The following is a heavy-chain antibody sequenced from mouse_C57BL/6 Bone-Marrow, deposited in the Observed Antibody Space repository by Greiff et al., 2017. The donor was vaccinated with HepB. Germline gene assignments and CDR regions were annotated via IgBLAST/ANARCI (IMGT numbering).Heavy chain of an antibody. CDR1: GFNIKDDY. D-gene: IGHD1-1*01. CDR2: IDPENGDT. CDR3: TTWDYCSSPYYAMDY. V-gene: IGHV14-4*01. Sequence: EVQLQQSGAELVRPGASVKLSCTASGFNIKDDYMHWVKQRPEQGLEWIGWIDPENGDTEYASKFQGKATITADTSSNTAYLQLSSLTSEDTAVYYCTTWDYCSSPYYAMDYWGQGTSVTVSS. J-gene: IGHJ4*01.